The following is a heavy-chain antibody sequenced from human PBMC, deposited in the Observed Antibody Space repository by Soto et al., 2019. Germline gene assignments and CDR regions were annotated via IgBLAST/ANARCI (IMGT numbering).Heavy chain of an antibody. CDR2: IKQDGSEK. D-gene: IGHD3-22*01. J-gene: IGHJ3*02. Sequence: GSLRLSCAASGFTFSSYWMSWVRQAPGKGLEWVANIKQDGSEKYYVDSVKGRFTISRDNAKNSLYLQMNSLRAEDTAVYYCARTMIVVVITSNDAFDIWGQGTMVTVSS. V-gene: IGHV3-7*03. CDR1: GFTFSSYW. CDR3: ARTMIVVVITSNDAFDI.